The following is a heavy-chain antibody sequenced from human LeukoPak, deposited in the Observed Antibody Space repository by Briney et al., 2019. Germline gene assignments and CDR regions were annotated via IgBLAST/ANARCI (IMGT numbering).Heavy chain of an antibody. CDR1: QFTFSRHT. D-gene: IGHD4-17*01. V-gene: IGHV3-30*04. Sequence: GGSLRLSCAASQFTFSRHTMHWVRQAPGKGLEWVALISYDGSNKYYADSVKGRFTISRDNSKNTLYLQMNSLRADDTAMYYCARESGDYVGSDFWGHGTMVAV. CDR2: ISYDGSNK. CDR3: ARESGDYVGSDF. J-gene: IGHJ3*01.